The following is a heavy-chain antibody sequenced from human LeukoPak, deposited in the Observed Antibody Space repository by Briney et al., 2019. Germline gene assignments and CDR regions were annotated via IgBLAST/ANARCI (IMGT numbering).Heavy chain of an antibody. CDR3: ARDLPRGYYYDSNGYYLLEY. Sequence: ASVEVSCKASGYTFTSYGISWVRQAPGQGLEWMGWISAYNGNTNSARKLQGRLTMTTDTSTTTAYMELRSLSSDDTAVYYCARDLPRGYYYDSNGYYLLEYWGQGTLVTVSS. D-gene: IGHD3-22*01. CDR2: ISAYNGNT. V-gene: IGHV1-18*01. CDR1: GYTFTSYG. J-gene: IGHJ4*02.